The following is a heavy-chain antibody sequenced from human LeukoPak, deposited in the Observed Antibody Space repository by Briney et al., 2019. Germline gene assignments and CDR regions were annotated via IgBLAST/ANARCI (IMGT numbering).Heavy chain of an antibody. J-gene: IGHJ4*02. V-gene: IGHV3-11*01. Sequence: GGSLRLSCVASGLNFSAYYMTWIRWAPGNGLEAPGKGLEWLSHISKTGTTIYYADSVKGRFTISRDNAKSSLYLHMTSLRAEDTAVYYCVAGVALDYWGQGALVTV. CDR1: GLNFSAYY. CDR3: VAGVALDY. D-gene: IGHD3-3*01. CDR2: ISKTGTTI.